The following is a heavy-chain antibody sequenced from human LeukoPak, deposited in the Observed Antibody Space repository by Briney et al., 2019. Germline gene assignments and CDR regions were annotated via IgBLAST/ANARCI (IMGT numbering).Heavy chain of an antibody. J-gene: IGHJ4*02. CDR3: AGGLSARGRFDY. CDR2: MFYSGSG. V-gene: IGHV4-59*02. D-gene: IGHD2/OR15-2a*01. CDR1: GGSVSTYY. Sequence: ETLSLTCIVSGGSVSTYYWSWIRQPPGKGLEWIGYMFYSGSGNYNPSLKSRVSISVDTSKNQFSLNLSSVTAADTAVYYCAGGLSARGRFDYWGQGTLVTVSS.